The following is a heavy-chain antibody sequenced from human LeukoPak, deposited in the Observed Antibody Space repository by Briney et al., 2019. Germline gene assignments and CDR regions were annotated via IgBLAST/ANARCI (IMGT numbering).Heavy chain of an antibody. CDR1: GFTFYDYA. Sequence: GGSLRLSCAASGFTFYDYAMEWVRHAPGKGREGVSGISWNSGSIGYADSVKGRFTISRDNAKNSLYLQMNSLRAEDTALYYCTTFDLWGRGTLVTVSS. CDR3: TTFDL. V-gene: IGHV3-9*01. D-gene: IGHD1-26*01. J-gene: IGHJ2*01. CDR2: ISWNSGSI.